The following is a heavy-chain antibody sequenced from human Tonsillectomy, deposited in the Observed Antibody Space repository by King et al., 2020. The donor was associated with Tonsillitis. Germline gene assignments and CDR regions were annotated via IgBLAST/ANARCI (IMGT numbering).Heavy chain of an antibody. D-gene: IGHD1-26*01. J-gene: IGHJ4*02. CDR3: SSRGYSGNYYGYY. CDR1: GFTFSGSA. Sequence: VQLVESGGGLVQPGGSLKLSCAASGFTFSGSAMHWVRQASGKGLEWVGRIRSKAHNYATAYAASVKGRFTISRDDSKNTAYLQMNRLKTEDTAVYYCSSRGYSGNYYGYYWGQGTLVTV. CDR2: IRSKAHNYAT. V-gene: IGHV3-73*01.